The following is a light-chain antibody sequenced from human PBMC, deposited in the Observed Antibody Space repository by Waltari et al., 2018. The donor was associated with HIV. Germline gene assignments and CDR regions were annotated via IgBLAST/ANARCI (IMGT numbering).Light chain of an antibody. V-gene: IGLV2-23*02. CDR2: EVT. CDR3: CSSAGSSTWV. Sequence: QSALTQPASVSGSPGQSITISCTGTSSDIGNYNLVSWYQQHPGKAPKPMIYEVTKRPSGVSNRLSGSKSGNTASLTISGRQAEDEADYYCCSSAGSSTWVFGGGTQLTVL. CDR1: SSDIGNYNL. J-gene: IGLJ3*02.